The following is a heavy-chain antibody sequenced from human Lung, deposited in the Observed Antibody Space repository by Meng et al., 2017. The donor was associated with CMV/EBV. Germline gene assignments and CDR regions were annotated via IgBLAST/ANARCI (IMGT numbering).Heavy chain of an antibody. J-gene: IGHJ4*02. D-gene: IGHD1-14*01. CDR1: GESFSGYS. V-gene: IGHV4-34*01. CDR3: ARTFPPARGHRLGY. CDR2: ISHSGIT. Sequence: SQTLSLTCAVHGESFSGYSWSWIRQPPGKGLEWIGEISHSGITNYNPSLKSRVTISLDTSKNQFSLKLNSVAAADTAVFYCARTFPPARGHRLGYWGQGTLVTVSS.